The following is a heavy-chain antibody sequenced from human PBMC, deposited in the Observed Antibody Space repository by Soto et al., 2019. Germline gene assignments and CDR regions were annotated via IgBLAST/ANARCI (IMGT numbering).Heavy chain of an antibody. J-gene: IGHJ5*02. CDR1: GGSISYNSYY. CDR2: IFYTGTT. V-gene: IGHV4-39*02. CDR3: ARLVVVAPVANA. D-gene: IGHD2-2*01. Sequence: ETLSLTCSVSGGSISYNSYYWGWIRQPPGKGLEWVGGIFYTGTTYYSPSLKDRVTISVDTSKNSFSLNLTSVTAADTAVYFWARLVVVAPVANAWGQGTLVTVSS.